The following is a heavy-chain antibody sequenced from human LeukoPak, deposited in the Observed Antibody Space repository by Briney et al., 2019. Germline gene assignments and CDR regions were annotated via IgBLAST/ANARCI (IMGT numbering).Heavy chain of an antibody. CDR2: IYYSENT. D-gene: IGHD2-8*01. Sequence: SETLSLTCTVSGGSISSYYWSWIRQPPGKGLEWIVYIYYSENTNYNPSLKRRVTISVDTSKNQFSLRLSSVTAADTAMYYCARGMGGNWFDPWGQGTLVTVSS. CDR3: ARGMGGNWFDP. CDR1: GGSISSYY. V-gene: IGHV4-59*01. J-gene: IGHJ5*02.